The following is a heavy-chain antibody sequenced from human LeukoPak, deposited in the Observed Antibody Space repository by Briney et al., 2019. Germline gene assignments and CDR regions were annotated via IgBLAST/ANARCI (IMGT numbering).Heavy chain of an antibody. J-gene: IGHJ4*02. CDR1: GDSMSSSSYY. V-gene: IGHV4-39*07. CDR3: ARSYSGSSWYLSNFFDY. Sequence: PSETLSLTCTVSGDSMSSSSYYWGWIRQPPGKGLEWIGSFYYSGSTYYTPSLKSRVTISVDTSKNQFSLKLSSVTAADTAVYYCARSYSGSSWYLSNFFDYWGQGTLVTVSS. D-gene: IGHD6-13*01. CDR2: FYYSGST.